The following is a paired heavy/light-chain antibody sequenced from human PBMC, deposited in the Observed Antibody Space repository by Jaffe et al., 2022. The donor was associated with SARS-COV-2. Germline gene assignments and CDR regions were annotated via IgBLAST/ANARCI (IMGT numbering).Light chain of an antibody. CDR3: SSYTSSSNFV. J-gene: IGLJ1*01. CDR2: DVT. V-gene: IGLV2-14*03. Sequence: QSALTQPASVSGSPGQSITISCTGTSSDLGAYKYVSWYQQYPGKAPKLLIYDVTNRPSGVSNRFSGAKSGNTASLTISGLQAEDEADYYCSSYTSSSNFVLGTGTTVTVL. CDR1: SSDLGAYKY.
Heavy chain of an antibody. Sequence: QVQLVQSGAEVKKPGASVKVSCKASGYTFIYFYIHWIRQAPGQGLEWMGIINPSGGSTTYAQKFQGRVTMTRDTSTSTVYMELSSLTSEDTAVYYCAIGIAVADPFDYWGQGTLVTVSS. D-gene: IGHD6-19*01. CDR1: GYTFIYFY. CDR3: AIGIAVADPFDY. CDR2: INPSGGST. V-gene: IGHV1-46*01. J-gene: IGHJ4*02.